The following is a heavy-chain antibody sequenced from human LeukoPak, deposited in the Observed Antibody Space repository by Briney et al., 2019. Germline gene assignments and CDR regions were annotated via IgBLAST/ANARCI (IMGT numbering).Heavy chain of an antibody. J-gene: IGHJ4*02. V-gene: IGHV3-74*01. Sequence: GGSLRLSCAASGFSFSTYWMHWVRQAPGKGLVWVSGINSDGSSTNYADSVKGRFTISRDNAKNTLYVQMNSLRAEDTAVYYCARDSRSITMVRGVIDYWGQGTLVTVSS. CDR3: ARDSRSITMVRGVIDY. D-gene: IGHD3-10*01. CDR1: GFSFSTYW. CDR2: INSDGSST.